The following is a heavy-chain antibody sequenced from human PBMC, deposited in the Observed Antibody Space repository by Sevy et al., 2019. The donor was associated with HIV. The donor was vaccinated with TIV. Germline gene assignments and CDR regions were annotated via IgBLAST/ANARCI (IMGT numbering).Heavy chain of an antibody. J-gene: IGHJ5*01. Sequence: GESLKISCKASGYIFSSYWIAWVRQMPGKGLEWMGIIYPGDSDTRYSPSFQGQVTISADKSISTVYLQWSSLKDSDXXXXXXXXXXXXXXXXYWFGSWGQGTLVTVSS. CDR3: XXXXXXXXXXYWFGS. V-gene: IGHV5-51*01. CDR1: GYIFSSYW. CDR2: IYPGDSDT.